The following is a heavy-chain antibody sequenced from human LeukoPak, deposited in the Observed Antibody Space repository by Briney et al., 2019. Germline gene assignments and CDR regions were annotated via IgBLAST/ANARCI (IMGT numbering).Heavy chain of an antibody. V-gene: IGHV3-66*01. CDR2: ICSGGST. CDR1: GFTVSSNY. D-gene: IGHD4-17*01. J-gene: IGHJ6*03. Sequence: GGSLRLSCAASGFTVSSNYMSWVRQAPGKGLEWVSVICSGGSTYYADSVKGRFTISRDNAKNSLYLQMNSLRAEDTAVYYCARDPYTVTSYYYYMDVWGKGTTVTVSS. CDR3: ARDPYTVTSYYYYMDV.